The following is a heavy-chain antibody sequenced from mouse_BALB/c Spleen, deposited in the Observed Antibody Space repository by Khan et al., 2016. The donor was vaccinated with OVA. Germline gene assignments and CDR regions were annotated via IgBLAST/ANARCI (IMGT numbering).Heavy chain of an antibody. CDR1: GYTFTSYW. CDR3: TRNGFGNYENWDY. D-gene: IGHD2-1*01. V-gene: IGHV1-5*01. Sequence: VQLKQSGTALARPGASVKMSCKASGYTFTSYWMHWIKQRPGQGLEWIGAIYPRNSDTNYNQKFKGKAKLTAVTSTSTAYLELNSLTNDDSSVYYCTRNGFGNYENWDYWGQGTTLTGSS. J-gene: IGHJ2*01. CDR2: IYPRNSDT.